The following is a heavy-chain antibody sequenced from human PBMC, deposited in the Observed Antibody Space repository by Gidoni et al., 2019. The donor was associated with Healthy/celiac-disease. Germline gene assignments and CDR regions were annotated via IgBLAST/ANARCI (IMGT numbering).Heavy chain of an antibody. Sequence: EVPLVDSGGGLVKPGGSLRLSCAASGFTFSSYSMNWVRQAPGKGLEWVSSISSSSSYIYYADSVKGRFTISRDNDKNSLYLQMNSLRAEDTAVYYCARVSPAPTVLGWELPRVGAFDIWGQGTMVTVSS. CDR2: ISSSSSYI. CDR3: ARVSPAPTVLGWELPRVGAFDI. CDR1: GFTFSSYS. J-gene: IGHJ3*02. D-gene: IGHD1-26*01. V-gene: IGHV3-21*01.